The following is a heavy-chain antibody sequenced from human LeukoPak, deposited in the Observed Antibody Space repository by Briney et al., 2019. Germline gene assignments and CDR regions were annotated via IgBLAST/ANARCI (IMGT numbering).Heavy chain of an antibody. CDR2: IKEDGSEK. D-gene: IGHD2-21*01. J-gene: IGHJ3*02. CDR3: ARGIEGAVDI. V-gene: IGHV3-7*05. CDR1: GFTLRNFW. Sequence: GGSLRLSCAASGFTLRNFWMSWVRQAPGKGLEWVANIKEDGSEKYYVDSVRGRFTISRDNAKNSLYVQMNGLRAEDTAVYYCARGIEGAVDIWGQGTTVTVSS.